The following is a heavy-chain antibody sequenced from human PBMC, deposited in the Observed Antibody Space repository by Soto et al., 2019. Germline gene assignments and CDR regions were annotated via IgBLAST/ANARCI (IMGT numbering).Heavy chain of an antibody. J-gene: IGHJ6*02. V-gene: IGHV1-69*06. CDR2: IIPIFGTA. D-gene: IGHD5-18*01. Sequence: SVKVSCKASGGTFSSYAISWVRQAPGKGLEWMGGIIPIFGTANYAQKFQGRVTITADKSTSTAYMELSSLRSEDTAVYYCARVDTAMVTDYYYGMDVWGQGTTVTVSS. CDR3: ARVDTAMVTDYYYGMDV. CDR1: GGTFSSYA.